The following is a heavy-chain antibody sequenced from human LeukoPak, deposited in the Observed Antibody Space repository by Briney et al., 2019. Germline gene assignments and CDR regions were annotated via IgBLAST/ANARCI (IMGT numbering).Heavy chain of an antibody. J-gene: IGHJ4*02. CDR1: GFTFTTFW. D-gene: IGHD6-19*01. Sequence: GGSLRLSCAASGFTFTTFWMSWVRQAPGKGLEWVANIKQDGSERYYVDSVKGRFTISRDNAKNSLYLQMNSQRAEDTGVYYCAGSGWQVYLDYWGQGALVTVSS. V-gene: IGHV3-7*01. CDR2: IKQDGSER. CDR3: AGSGWQVYLDY.